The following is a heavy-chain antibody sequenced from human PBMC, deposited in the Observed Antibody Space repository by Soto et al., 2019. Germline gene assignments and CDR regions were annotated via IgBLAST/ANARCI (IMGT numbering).Heavy chain of an antibody. V-gene: IGHV3-30-3*01. CDR2: ISYDGSNK. D-gene: IGHD1-20*01. J-gene: IGHJ4*02. Sequence: GGSLRLSCAASGFTFSSYAMHWVRQAPGKGLEWVAVISYDGSNKYYADSVKGRFTISRDNSKNTLYLQMNSLRAEDTAVYYCARDPVTGTLDYWGKGTRVTVSS. CDR3: ARDPVTGTLDY. CDR1: GFTFSSYA.